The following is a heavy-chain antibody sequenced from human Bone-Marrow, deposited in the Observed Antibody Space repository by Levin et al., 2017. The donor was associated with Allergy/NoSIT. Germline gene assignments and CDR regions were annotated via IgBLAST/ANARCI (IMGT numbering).Heavy chain of an antibody. CDR3: ARPNDYYAMDV. CDR2: ISSTSTTI. J-gene: IGHJ6*02. V-gene: IGHV3-11*01. Sequence: GWIRQAPGKGLEWVSSISSTSTTIYYADSVKGRFTISRGNAKNALYLQMNSPRVDDTAVYYCARPNDYYAMDVWGQGTTVTVSS.